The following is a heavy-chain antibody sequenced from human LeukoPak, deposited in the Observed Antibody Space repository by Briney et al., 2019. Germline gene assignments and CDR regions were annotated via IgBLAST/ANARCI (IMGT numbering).Heavy chain of an antibody. CDR3: TRENYWNLDY. CDR1: GFSFSDFF. V-gene: IGHV3-72*01. D-gene: IGHD1-1*01. Sequence: PGGSLRLSCAVSGFSFSDFFMDWVRQAPGKGLEWIGRSRSKENNYAAEYAASVKGRFTISRDDSKDSLYLQLSSLKTEDTAVYYCTRENYWNLDYWGQGTLVTVSS. CDR2: SRSKENNYAA. J-gene: IGHJ4*02.